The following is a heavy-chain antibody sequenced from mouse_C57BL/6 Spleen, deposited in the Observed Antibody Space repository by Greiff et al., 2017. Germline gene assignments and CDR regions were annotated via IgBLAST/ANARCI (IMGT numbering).Heavy chain of an antibody. CDR1: GYTFTSYW. D-gene: IGHD1-1*01. CDR2: IDPNSGGT. Sequence: QVQLQQPGAELVKPGASVKLSCKASGYTFTSYWMHWVKQRPGRGLEWIGRIDPNSGGTKYNEKFKSKATLTVDKPSSTAYMQLSSLPSEDSAVYYWARSRATVVASDWYFDVWGTGTTVTVSS. CDR3: ARSRATVVASDWYFDV. V-gene: IGHV1-72*01. J-gene: IGHJ1*03.